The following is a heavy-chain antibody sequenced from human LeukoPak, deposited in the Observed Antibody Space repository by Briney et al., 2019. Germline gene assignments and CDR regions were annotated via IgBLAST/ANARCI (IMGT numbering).Heavy chain of an antibody. CDR3: AKDRGYNSGRGPIDY. CDR1: GFTFTTYG. J-gene: IGHJ4*02. Sequence: GGSLRLSCAASGFTFTTYGMNWLRQAPGKGLEWVSYLSGRSNSIYYAESVKGRFTISRDNAKNSLYLQMNSLRDEDTAVYYCAKDRGYNSGRGPIDYWGQGTLVTVSS. D-gene: IGHD6-19*01. V-gene: IGHV3-48*02. CDR2: LSGRSNSI.